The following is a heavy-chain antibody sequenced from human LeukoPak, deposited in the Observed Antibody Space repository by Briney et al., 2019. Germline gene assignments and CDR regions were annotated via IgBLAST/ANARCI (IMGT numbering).Heavy chain of an antibody. CDR1: GFTFSSYA. J-gene: IGHJ3*02. Sequence: PRGSLRLSCAASGFTFSSYAMSWVRQAPGKGLEWVSVIYSGGSTYYADSVKGRFTISRDNSKNTLYLQMNSLRAEDTAVYYCARYRLTNAFDIWGQGTMVTVSS. CDR2: IYSGGST. V-gene: IGHV3-53*01. CDR3: ARYRLTNAFDI. D-gene: IGHD4/OR15-4a*01.